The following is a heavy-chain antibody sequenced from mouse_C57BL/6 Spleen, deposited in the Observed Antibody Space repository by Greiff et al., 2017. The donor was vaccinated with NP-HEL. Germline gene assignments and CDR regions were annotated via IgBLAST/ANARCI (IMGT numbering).Heavy chain of an antibody. CDR1: GYTFTSYW. J-gene: IGHJ4*01. V-gene: IGHV1-64*01. D-gene: IGHD1-1*01. Sequence: VQLQQPGAELVKPGASVKLSCKASGYTFTSYWMHWVKQRPGQGLEWIGMIHPNSGSTNYNEKFKGKATLTVDKSSSTAYMQLSSLTSEDSAVSYGARDGSNFSYAMDDWGKGTSVTVSS. CDR2: IHPNSGST. CDR3: ARDGSNFSYAMDD.